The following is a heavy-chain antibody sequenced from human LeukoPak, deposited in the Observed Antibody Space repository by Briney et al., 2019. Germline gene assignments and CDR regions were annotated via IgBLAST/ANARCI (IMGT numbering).Heavy chain of an antibody. CDR1: GFTFSSYW. V-gene: IGHV3-7*01. CDR3: AGGDTVTTRVGFID. D-gene: IGHD4-17*01. J-gene: IGHJ4*02. Sequence: GGSLRLSCAASGFTFSSYWMSWVRQAPGKGLEWVANIKQDGSEKYYVDSVKGRFTISRDNAKKSLYLLMNSLRAEDTAVYYCAGGDTVTTRVGFIDWGQGTLVTVSS. CDR2: IKQDGSEK.